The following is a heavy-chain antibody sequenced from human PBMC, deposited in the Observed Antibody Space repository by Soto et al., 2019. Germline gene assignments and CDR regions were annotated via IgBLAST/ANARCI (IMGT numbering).Heavy chain of an antibody. CDR2: IIPIFGTA. J-gene: IGHJ4*02. D-gene: IGHD3-22*01. CDR1: GGTFSSYA. V-gene: IGHV1-69*01. CDR3: ARGNNDYDSSGYGERYYFDY. Sequence: QVQLVQSGAEVKKPGSSVNVSCKASGGTFSSYAISWVRQAPGQGLEWMGGIIPIFGTANYAQKFQGRVTLTADESTSTAYMELSRLRSEDTAVYYCARGNNDYDSSGYGERYYFDYWGQGTLVTVSS.